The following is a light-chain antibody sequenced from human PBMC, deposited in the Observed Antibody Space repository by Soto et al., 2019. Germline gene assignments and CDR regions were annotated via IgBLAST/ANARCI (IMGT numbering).Light chain of an antibody. J-gene: IGKJ1*01. CDR1: QSINAW. CDR3: KQYHRYST. V-gene: IGKV1-5*01. CDR2: DVS. Sequence: DIQMTQAPSTISASVGDRVTITCRASQSINAWLAWYQQKPGKAPKLLIYDVSTLDSGVPSRFSGSASGTEFTLTISSLESDDFATYYCKQYHRYSTFGQGTRVDIK.